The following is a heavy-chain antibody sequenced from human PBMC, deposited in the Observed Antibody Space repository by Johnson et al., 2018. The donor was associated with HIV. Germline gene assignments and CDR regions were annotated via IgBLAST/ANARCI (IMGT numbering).Heavy chain of an antibody. V-gene: IGHV3-20*04. CDR2: LNWNGGNT. D-gene: IGHD3-3*02. Sequence: MQLVESGGGVVRPGESLRLSCAASGFTFDDHGMSWVRQAPGKGLEWVSGLNWNGGNTGYADSVRGRFTISRDNVKNSLFLLMNSLRAEDTAFYYCVRDTDIACFSGAFDIWGQGTMVTVSS. CDR1: GFTFDDHG. CDR3: VRDTDIACFSGAFDI. J-gene: IGHJ3*02.